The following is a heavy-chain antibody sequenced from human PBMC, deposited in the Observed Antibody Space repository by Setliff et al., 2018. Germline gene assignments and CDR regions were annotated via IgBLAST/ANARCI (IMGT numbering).Heavy chain of an antibody. Sequence: GSLRLSCAASGFTFSAHYMDWLRQAPGKGLEWVGRIRNKDNSYTTEYAASVKGRFTISRDDSKNSLYLQMNGLKTEDRAVYYCARDGRYYDSSGYYYIGRVVAFDIWGQGTMVTVSS. J-gene: IGHJ3*02. CDR3: ARDGRYYDSSGYYYIGRVVAFDI. CDR2: IRNKDNSYTT. CDR1: GFTFSAHY. D-gene: IGHD3-22*01. V-gene: IGHV3-72*01.